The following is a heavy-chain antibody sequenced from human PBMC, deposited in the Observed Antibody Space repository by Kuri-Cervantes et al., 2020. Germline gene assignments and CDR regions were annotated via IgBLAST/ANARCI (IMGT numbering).Heavy chain of an antibody. Sequence: GESLKISCAASGFNFDDYGMSWVRQAPGKGLEWVSGINWNGGSTGYADSVKGRFTISRDNAKNSLYLQMNSLRAEDTAVYYCARGRRGEPRAFDYWGQGTLVTVSS. CDR2: INWNGGST. D-gene: IGHD3-10*01. V-gene: IGHV3-20*04. J-gene: IGHJ4*02. CDR1: GFNFDDYG. CDR3: ARGRRGEPRAFDY.